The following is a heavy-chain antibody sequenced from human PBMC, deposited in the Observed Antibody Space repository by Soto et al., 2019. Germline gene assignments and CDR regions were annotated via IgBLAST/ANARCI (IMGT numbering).Heavy chain of an antibody. V-gene: IGHV3-21*01. D-gene: IGHD5-12*01. Sequence: GGSLRLSCAASGFTFSSYSMNWVRQAPGKGLEWVSSISSSTSYIYFADSLKGRFTISRDNAKNSLYLQMNSLRAEDTAVYYCARARGYGDYLPFDYCGLGTLVTVSS. CDR2: ISSSTSYI. J-gene: IGHJ4*02. CDR3: ARARGYGDYLPFDY. CDR1: GFTFSSYS.